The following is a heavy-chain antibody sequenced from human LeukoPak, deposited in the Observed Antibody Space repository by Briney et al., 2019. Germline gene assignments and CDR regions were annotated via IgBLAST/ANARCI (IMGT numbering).Heavy chain of an antibody. CDR1: GFTFSSYN. Sequence: PGRSLRLSCAASGFTFSSYNMHWVRQAPGKGLEWVAVISYDGRNKYYADSVKGRYTISRDNSKNTLYLEMNSLKAEDTAVYCCAKDRSSSWSLDYWGQGTLVTVSS. J-gene: IGHJ4*02. D-gene: IGHD6-13*01. V-gene: IGHV3-30*18. CDR2: ISYDGRNK. CDR3: AKDRSSSWSLDY.